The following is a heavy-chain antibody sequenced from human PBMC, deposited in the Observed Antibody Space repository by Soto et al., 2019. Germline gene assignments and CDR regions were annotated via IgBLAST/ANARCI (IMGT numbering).Heavy chain of an antibody. J-gene: IGHJ6*02. Sequence: SETLSLTCTVSGDSISSYFWSWIRQPPGKGLEWIGCVYHSGSTNYSPSLKRRVSISVDTSKNQFSLRLTSVTAADTAMYYCARVDGTDFFYLHGMDVWGQGTTVTVSS. D-gene: IGHD1-1*01. V-gene: IGHV4-59*01. CDR1: GDSISSYF. CDR3: ARVDGTDFFYLHGMDV. CDR2: VYHSGST.